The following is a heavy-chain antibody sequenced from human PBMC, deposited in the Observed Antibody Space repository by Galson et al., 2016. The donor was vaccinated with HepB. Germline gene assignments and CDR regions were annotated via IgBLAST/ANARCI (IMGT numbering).Heavy chain of an antibody. J-gene: IGHJ4*02. V-gene: IGHV2-5*02. CDR2: IYWDEDK. CDR1: GFSLSTSRLA. Sequence: PALVKPTQTLTLTCTFSGFSLSTSRLAVGWIRQPPGKALEWLAHIYWDEDKRYNPSLKSRLTITKDTSRNHVVLTMTNMDPVDTAIYYCARRAIVGAHFDYWGQGILVTVSS. CDR3: ARRAIVGAHFDY. D-gene: IGHD1-26*01.